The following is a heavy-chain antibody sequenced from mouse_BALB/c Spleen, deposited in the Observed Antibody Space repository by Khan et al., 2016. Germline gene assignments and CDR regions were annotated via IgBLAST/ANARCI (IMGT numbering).Heavy chain of an antibody. Sequence: EVQLQESGPGLVKPSQSLSLTCTVTGYSITSDYAWNWIRQFPGNKLEWMGYISYSGSTSYNPSLKSRISITRDTSKKPFLLQFNSGTTEDTATYYCARRGYGISRYAMDYWGQGTSVTVSS. D-gene: IGHD1-1*01. CDR2: ISYSGST. CDR1: GYSITSDYA. V-gene: IGHV3-2*02. CDR3: ARRGYGISRYAMDY. J-gene: IGHJ4*01.